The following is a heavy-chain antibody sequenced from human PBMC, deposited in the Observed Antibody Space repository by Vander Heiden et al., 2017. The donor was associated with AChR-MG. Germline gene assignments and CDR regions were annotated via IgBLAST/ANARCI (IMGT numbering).Heavy chain of an antibody. CDR3: ASWGPPNRRRTELLANAFDI. CDR1: GTTFPSYD. Sequence: QVQLLQSGAEVKKPGASVKVSCKASGTTFPSYDINWVRQATGQGLGWMGWMNPNSGNTGYAQKFQGRVTMTRNTSISTAYMELSSLRSEDTAVYYCASWGPPNRRRTELLANAFDIWGQGTMVTVSS. V-gene: IGHV1-8*01. J-gene: IGHJ3*02. D-gene: IGHD2-15*01. CDR2: MNPNSGNT.